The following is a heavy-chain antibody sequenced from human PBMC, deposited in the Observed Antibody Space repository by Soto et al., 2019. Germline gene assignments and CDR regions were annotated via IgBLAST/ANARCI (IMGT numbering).Heavy chain of an antibody. CDR3: ARSQVTVAVPGL. J-gene: IGHJ4*02. CDR2: INHSGNT. Sequence: PSETLSLTCAVYGASLSDNYCNWLRQPPGKGLEWIGEINHSGNTNYNPSLKSRVTFSVDTSKNQFSLNLTSVTAADTAMYYCARSQVTVAVPGLWGQGTLVTVSS. CDR1: GASLSDNY. D-gene: IGHD2-21*02. V-gene: IGHV4-34*01.